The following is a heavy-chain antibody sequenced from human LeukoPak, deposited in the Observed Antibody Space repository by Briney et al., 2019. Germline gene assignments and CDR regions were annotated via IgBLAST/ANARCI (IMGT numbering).Heavy chain of an antibody. Sequence: SETLSPTCAVYGGSFSGYYWSWIRQPPGKGLEWIGYIYHSGSTYYNPSLKSRVTISVDRSKNQFSLKLSSVTAADTAVYYCARGESGYSFDYWGQGTLVTVSS. CDR1: GGSFSGYY. D-gene: IGHD5-18*01. CDR2: IYHSGST. V-gene: IGHV4-34*01. J-gene: IGHJ4*02. CDR3: ARGESGYSFDY.